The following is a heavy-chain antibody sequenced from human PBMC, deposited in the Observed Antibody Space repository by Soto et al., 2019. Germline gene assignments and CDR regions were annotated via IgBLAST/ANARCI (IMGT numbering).Heavy chain of an antibody. Sequence: QVQLVESGGGVVQPGRSLRLSCAASGFTFSSYAMHWVRQAPGKGLEWVAVISYDGSNKYYADSVKGRFTISRDNSKNTLYLQMNSLRAEDTAVYYCARTSDYYDSRGAYYFDYWGPGTLVTVSS. CDR1: GFTFSSYA. D-gene: IGHD3-22*01. V-gene: IGHV3-30-3*01. J-gene: IGHJ4*02. CDR3: ARTSDYYDSRGAYYFDY. CDR2: ISYDGSNK.